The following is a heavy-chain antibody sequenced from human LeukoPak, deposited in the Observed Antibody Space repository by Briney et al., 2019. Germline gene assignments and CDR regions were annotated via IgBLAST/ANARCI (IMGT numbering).Heavy chain of an antibody. CDR3: ARVVDVNSYGLFDY. D-gene: IGHD5-18*01. CDR2: INAGNGNT. J-gene: IGHJ4*02. CDR1: GYTFTSYA. V-gene: IGHV1-3*01. Sequence: GSSVKVSCKASGYTFTSYAMHWVRQAPGQRLEWMGWINAGNGNTKYSQKFQGRVTVTRDTSASTAYMELSSLRSEDTAVYYCARVVDVNSYGLFDYWGQGTLVTVSS.